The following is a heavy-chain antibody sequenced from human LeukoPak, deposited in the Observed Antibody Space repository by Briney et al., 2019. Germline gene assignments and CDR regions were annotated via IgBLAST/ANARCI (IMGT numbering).Heavy chain of an antibody. Sequence: GGSLRLSCAASGFTFSSYGMHWVHQAPGKGLEWVAFIRYDAINKYYADSVKGRFNISRDNSNNTLYLQMNSLRPDDTAVYYCAKDTPLELYTGWYPSHFDFWGQGTLVTVSP. CDR1: GFTFSSYG. CDR3: AKDTPLELYTGWYPSHFDF. D-gene: IGHD6-19*01. V-gene: IGHV3-30*02. CDR2: IRYDAINK. J-gene: IGHJ4*02.